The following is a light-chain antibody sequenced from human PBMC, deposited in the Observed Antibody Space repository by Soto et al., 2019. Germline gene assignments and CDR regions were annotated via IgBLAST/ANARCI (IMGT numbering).Light chain of an antibody. Sequence: EIVLTQSPGTLSLSPGERAALSCRASQSVSSNYLAWYQQKPGQAPRLLISAASSRATGIPDRFSGSGSGTDFTLTISRLEPEDFAVYYCQQYGSSPYTFGQGTKPEIK. J-gene: IGKJ2*01. CDR1: QSVSSNY. V-gene: IGKV3-20*01. CDR2: AAS. CDR3: QQYGSSPYT.